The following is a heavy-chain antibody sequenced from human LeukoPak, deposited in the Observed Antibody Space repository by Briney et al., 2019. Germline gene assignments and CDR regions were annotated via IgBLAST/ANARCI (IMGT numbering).Heavy chain of an antibody. D-gene: IGHD3-22*01. Sequence: GGSLRLSCAASGFTFSSHAMTWVRQASGKGLEWVSGISGNGDYTYYADSVKGRFTISRDNSKNTLYLQMNSLRAEDTAVYYCAKGLLVVSLVDSWGQGIVVTVSS. CDR2: ISGNGDYT. CDR3: AKGLLVVSLVDS. J-gene: IGHJ4*02. CDR1: GFTFSSHA. V-gene: IGHV3-23*01.